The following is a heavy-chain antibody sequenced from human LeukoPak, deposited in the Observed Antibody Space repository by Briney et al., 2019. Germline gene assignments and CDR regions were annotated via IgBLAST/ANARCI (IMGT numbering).Heavy chain of an antibody. J-gene: IGHJ4*02. CDR1: GGSISSGSYY. V-gene: IGHV4-61*02. CDR2: IYTSGST. Sequence: SETLSLTCTVSGGSISSGSYYWSWIRQPAGKGLEWIGRIYTSGSTNYNPSLKSRVTISVDTPKNQFSLKLSSVTAADTAVYYCARVANDYSNYYFDYWGQGTLVTVSS. CDR3: ARVANDYSNYYFDY. D-gene: IGHD4-11*01.